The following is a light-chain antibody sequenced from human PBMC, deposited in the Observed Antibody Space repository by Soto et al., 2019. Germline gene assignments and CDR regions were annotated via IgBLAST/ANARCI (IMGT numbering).Light chain of an antibody. CDR2: DAS. V-gene: IGKV1-5*01. CDR1: QSITTW. J-gene: IGKJ1*01. CDR3: QQYNDYWT. Sequence: DIQMTHSPSTLSASIGDRVVITCRASQSITTWLAWYQQKPAKAPKLLIYDASSLESGVPSRFSGSGSGTEFTLTISSLQPDDFATYYCQQYNDYWTFGQGTKVDI.